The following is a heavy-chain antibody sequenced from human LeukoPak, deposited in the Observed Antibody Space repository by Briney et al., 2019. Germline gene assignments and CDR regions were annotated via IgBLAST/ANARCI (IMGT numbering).Heavy chain of an antibody. Sequence: GSLRLSCAASGFTFSSYSMNWVRQAPGKGLEWVSYISSSGSTMYYADSVKGRFTISRDNAKNSLFLLMNSLRAEDTAVYYCAREGGDYTSGSYNDFWGQGTLVTVSS. CDR1: GFTFSSYS. CDR3: AREGGDYTSGSYNDF. J-gene: IGHJ4*02. CDR2: ISSSGSTM. V-gene: IGHV3-48*04. D-gene: IGHD3-10*01.